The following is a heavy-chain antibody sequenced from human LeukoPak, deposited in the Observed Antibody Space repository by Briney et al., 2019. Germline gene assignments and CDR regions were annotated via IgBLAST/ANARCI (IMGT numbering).Heavy chain of an antibody. CDR2: IYYSGSI. J-gene: IGHJ4*02. V-gene: IGHV4-38-2*02. CDR3: ARHGNNNILTGYYTHFDY. D-gene: IGHD3-9*01. CDR1: GYSISSGYY. Sequence: SETLSLTCTVSGYSISSGYYWGWIRQPPGKGLEWIGSIYYSGSIYSNPSLSSRVITSVDTSKNQFSLKLSSVTAADTAVYYCARHGNNNILTGYYTHFDYWGQGTLVTVSS.